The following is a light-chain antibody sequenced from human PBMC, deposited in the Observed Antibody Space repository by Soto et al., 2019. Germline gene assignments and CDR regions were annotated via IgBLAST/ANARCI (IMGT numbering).Light chain of an antibody. CDR2: SAS. V-gene: IGKV3-15*01. Sequence: EIVLTQSPGTLSLSPGERATLSCRASQSVSSRLAWYQQKPGHTPRLLIYSASIGATGTPARFSGSGSGSDFTLTISSLQSEDFAVYYCQQYNKWPLTFGPGTKVDIK. CDR3: QQYNKWPLT. CDR1: QSVSSR. J-gene: IGKJ3*01.